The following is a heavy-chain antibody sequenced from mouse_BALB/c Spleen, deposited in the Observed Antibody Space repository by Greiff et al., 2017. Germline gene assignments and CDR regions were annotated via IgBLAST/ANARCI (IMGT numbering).Heavy chain of an antibody. D-gene: IGHD2-10*02. Sequence: EVQLQQSGPELVKPGASVKIPCKASGYTFTDYNMDWVKQSHGKSLEWIGDINPNNGGTIYNQKFKGKATLTVDKSSSTAYMELRSLTSEDTAVYYCARREYGNYVSFAYWGQGTLVTVSA. J-gene: IGHJ3*01. CDR1: GYTFTDYN. V-gene: IGHV1-18*01. CDR2: INPNNGGT. CDR3: ARREYGNYVSFAY.